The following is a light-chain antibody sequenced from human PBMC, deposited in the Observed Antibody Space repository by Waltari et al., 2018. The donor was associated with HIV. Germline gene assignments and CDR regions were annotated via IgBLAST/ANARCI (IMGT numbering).Light chain of an antibody. CDR3: QQYFTIGPG. Sequence: DIVMTQSPDSLAVFLGERANVKCRSSRTAFFNSPNQNFLAWYQQKPGQSPKLLFYWASTRASGVPDRFTASGSGTDFSLTISGLQADDVAVYYCQQYFTIGPGFGGGTKLEIK. CDR1: RTAFFNSPNQNF. CDR2: WAS. V-gene: IGKV4-1*01. J-gene: IGKJ4*01.